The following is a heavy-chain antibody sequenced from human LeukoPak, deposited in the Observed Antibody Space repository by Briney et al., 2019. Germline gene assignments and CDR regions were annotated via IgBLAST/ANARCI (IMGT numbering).Heavy chain of an antibody. CDR1: GGTFSSYA. J-gene: IGHJ4*02. CDR2: IIPIFGTA. V-gene: IGHV1-69*05. D-gene: IGHD6-13*01. Sequence: ASVKVSCKASGGTFSSYAISWVRQAPGQGLEWMGRIIPIFGTANYAQKFQGRVTITTDESTSTAYMELSSLRSEDTAVYYCARDNGPAIPGIAAGIFDYWGQGTLVTVSS. CDR3: ARDNGPAIPGIAAGIFDY.